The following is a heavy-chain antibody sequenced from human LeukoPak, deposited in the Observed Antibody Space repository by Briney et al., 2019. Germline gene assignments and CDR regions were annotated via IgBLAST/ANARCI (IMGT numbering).Heavy chain of an antibody. D-gene: IGHD1-26*01. J-gene: IGHJ4*02. CDR2: MDPNTGDT. Sequence: GASVKVSCKASGYTFINYHINWVRQATGQGLDWMGWMDPNTGDTGYAQKFQGRVTLTLNTSITTAYLELSSLRSEDTAVYYCARDPKGGSTMGTSFDYWGQGTLVTVSS. CDR1: GYTFINYH. V-gene: IGHV1-8*03. CDR3: ARDPKGGSTMGTSFDY.